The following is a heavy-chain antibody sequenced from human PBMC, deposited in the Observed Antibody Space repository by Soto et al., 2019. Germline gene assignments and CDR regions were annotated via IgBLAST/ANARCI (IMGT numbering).Heavy chain of an antibody. V-gene: IGHV3-33*07. J-gene: IGHJ6*02. CDR1: GFTLTRSA. CDR3: ARTINFGLPGNGMDV. D-gene: IGHD3-16*01. CDR2: IWYDGSNK. Sequence: PGGSLRLSCAGSGFTLTRSAVSWVRQAPGKGLEWVAVIWYDGSNKYYADSVKGRFTISRDNSKNTLYLQMNSLRAEDTAVYYCARTINFGLPGNGMDVWGQGTTVTVSS.